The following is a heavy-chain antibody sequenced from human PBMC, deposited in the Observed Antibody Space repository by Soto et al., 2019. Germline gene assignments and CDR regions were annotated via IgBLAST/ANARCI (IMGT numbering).Heavy chain of an antibody. D-gene: IGHD2-2*01. Sequence: DVQLLESGGGLVQPGGSLRLSCAASGFTFSSYAMSWVRQAPGKGLEWVSTVGTSASTYYADSVKGRFTISRDNSKNTLYLQMNSLRAEDTATYYCADLSRYCTSANCDWGQGTLVTVSS. CDR2: VGTSAST. CDR3: ADLSRYCTSANCD. J-gene: IGHJ4*02. V-gene: IGHV3-23*01. CDR1: GFTFSSYA.